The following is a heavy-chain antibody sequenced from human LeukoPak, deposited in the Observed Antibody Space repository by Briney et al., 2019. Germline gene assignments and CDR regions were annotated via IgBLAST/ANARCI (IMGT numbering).Heavy chain of an antibody. V-gene: IGHV4-61*02. CDR2: IYTSGST. J-gene: IGHJ6*03. CDR3: ARVPLLGIAVAGSHYYYYYMDV. Sequence: SSQTLSLTCTVSGGSISSGSYYWSWIRQPAGKGLEWIGRIYTSGSTNYNPSLKSRVTISVDTSKNQFSLKLSSVTAADTAVYYCARVPLLGIAVAGSHYYYYYMDVWGKGTTVTVSS. D-gene: IGHD6-19*01. CDR1: GGSISSGSYY.